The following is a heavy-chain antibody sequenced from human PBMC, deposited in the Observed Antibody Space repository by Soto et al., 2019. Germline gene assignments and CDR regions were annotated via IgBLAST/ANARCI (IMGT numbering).Heavy chain of an antibody. V-gene: IGHV3-48*03. Sequence: GGSLRLSCAASGFTFSSYEMNWVRQAPGKGLEWVSYISSSGSTIYYADSVKGRFTISRDNAKNSLYLQMNSLRAEDTAVYYCARETTMTTGAFDIWGQGTMVTVSS. CDR1: GFTFSSYE. CDR3: ARETTMTTGAFDI. D-gene: IGHD4-17*01. CDR2: ISSSGSTI. J-gene: IGHJ3*02.